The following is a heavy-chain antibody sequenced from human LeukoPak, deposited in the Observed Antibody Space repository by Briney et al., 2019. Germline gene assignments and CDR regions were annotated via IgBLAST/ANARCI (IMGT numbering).Heavy chain of an antibody. D-gene: IGHD2/OR15-2a*01. CDR2: IYYSGST. V-gene: IGHV4-59*12. J-gene: IGHJ4*02. CDR1: GGSISSYY. Sequence: SETLSLTCTVSGGSISSYYWSWIRQPPGKGLEWIGYIYYSGSTNYNPSLKSRVTISVDTSKNQFSLKLSSVTAADTAVYYCARVPTTFYDPRRRDFDYWGQGTLVTVSS. CDR3: ARVPTTFYDPRRRDFDY.